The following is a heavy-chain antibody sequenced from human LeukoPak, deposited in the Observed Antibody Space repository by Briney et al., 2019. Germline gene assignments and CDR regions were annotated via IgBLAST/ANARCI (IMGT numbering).Heavy chain of an antibody. CDR1: GFTFSSYA. CDR3: ARPEWYSSSLDVFDI. J-gene: IGHJ3*02. V-gene: IGHV3-30-3*01. D-gene: IGHD6-6*01. Sequence: PGGSLRLSCAASGFTFSSYAMHWVRQAPGKGLEWVAAISYDGNNKYYADSVKGRFTISRDNSKNTLYLQMNSLRAEDTAVYYCARPEWYSSSLDVFDIWGQGTMVTVSS. CDR2: ISYDGNNK.